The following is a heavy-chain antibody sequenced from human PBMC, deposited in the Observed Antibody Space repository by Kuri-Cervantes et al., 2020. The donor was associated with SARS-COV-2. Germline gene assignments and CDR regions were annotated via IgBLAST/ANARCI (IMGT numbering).Heavy chain of an antibody. J-gene: IGHJ6*03. CDR1: GGSISSPTYY. Sequence: SETLSLTCTVSGGSISSPTYYWSWIRQPAGKGLEWIGYIYASVTTKYNPSLKSRVTISVDTSKNQFSLRLSSVTAADTAVYYCVNGYYYYMDVWGKGTTVTVSS. V-gene: IGHV4-61*09. CDR2: IYASVTT. CDR3: VNGYYYYMDV.